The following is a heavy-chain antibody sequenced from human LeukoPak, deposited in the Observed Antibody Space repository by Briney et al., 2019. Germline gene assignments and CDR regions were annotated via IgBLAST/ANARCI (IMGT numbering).Heavy chain of an antibody. V-gene: IGHV4-4*09. Sequence: SETLSLTCTVSGGSISSYYWSWIRQPPGKGLEWIGYIYTSGSTNYNPSLKSRVTISVDTSKNQSSLKLSSVTAADTAVYYCASVQSDYYYYYYMDVWGKGTTVTVSS. CDR1: GGSISSYY. CDR2: IYTSGST. J-gene: IGHJ6*03. CDR3: ASVQSDYYYYYYMDV.